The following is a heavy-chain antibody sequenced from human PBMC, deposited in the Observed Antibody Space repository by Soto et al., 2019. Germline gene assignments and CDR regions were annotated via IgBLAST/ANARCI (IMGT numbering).Heavy chain of an antibody. Sequence: QVQLVESGGGVVQPGRSLRLSCAASGFTFSSYPIHWVRQAPGKGLEWVGSISYDGTSEDFADSLRGRFTLSRDNSKNMLWLQMNSLRSEDTAVYYCLKDYSGWFDFWGQGTLVTVSS. CDR3: LKDYSGWFDF. V-gene: IGHV3-30-3*01. CDR2: ISYDGTSE. CDR1: GFTFSSYP. J-gene: IGHJ5*01. D-gene: IGHD3-10*01.